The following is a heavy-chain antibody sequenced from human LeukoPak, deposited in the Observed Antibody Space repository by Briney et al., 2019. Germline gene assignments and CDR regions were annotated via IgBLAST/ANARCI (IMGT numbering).Heavy chain of an antibody. Sequence: SETLSLTCTVSGGSISSSSYYWGWIRQPPGKGLEWIASVYYSGTTYYNPPLKSRVTISVDTSKNQFSLAVSSVTAADTAVYYCARGLRGSLGYGYGTSYFDYWGQGARVTVSP. CDR1: GGSISSSSYY. D-gene: IGHD5-18*01. CDR2: VYYSGTT. J-gene: IGHJ4*02. V-gene: IGHV4-39*07. CDR3: ARGLRGSLGYGYGTSYFDY.